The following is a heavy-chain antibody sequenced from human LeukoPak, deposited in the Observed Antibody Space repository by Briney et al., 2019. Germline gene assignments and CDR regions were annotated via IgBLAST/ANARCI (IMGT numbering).Heavy chain of an antibody. J-gene: IGHJ6*02. CDR1: GFTFSSYA. D-gene: IGHD3-10*01. CDR3: AKCVYGSGSYYKAYYYYGMDV. V-gene: IGHV3-23*01. Sequence: GGSLRLSCAASGFTFSSYAMTWVRQAPGKGLKWVSAISGSGDSTYYADSVKGRFTISRDNSKNTLHLQMNSLRAEDTAVYYCAKCVYGSGSYYKAYYYYGMDVWGQGTTVTVSS. CDR2: ISGSGDST.